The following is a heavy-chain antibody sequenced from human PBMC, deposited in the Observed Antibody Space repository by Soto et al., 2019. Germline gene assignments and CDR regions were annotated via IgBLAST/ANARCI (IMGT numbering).Heavy chain of an antibody. CDR2: ISAYNGNT. V-gene: IGHV1-18*01. CDR3: ARRSIENSSWKGLDY. J-gene: IGHJ4*02. Sequence: QVQLVQSGAEVKKPGASVKVSCKASGYTFTSYGISWVRQAPGQGLEWMGWISAYNGNTNYAQNLQGRVTMTRDTSTSTVDMELRSLRSDDTAVYYCARRSIENSSWKGLDYWGQGTLVTVSS. D-gene: IGHD6-13*01. CDR1: GYTFTSYG.